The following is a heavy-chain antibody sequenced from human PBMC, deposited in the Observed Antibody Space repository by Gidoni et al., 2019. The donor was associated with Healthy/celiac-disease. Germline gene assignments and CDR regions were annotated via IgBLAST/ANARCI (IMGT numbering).Heavy chain of an antibody. CDR2: IIPILGIA. CDR1: GGTFSSYA. V-gene: IGHV1-69*04. Sequence: QVQLVQSGAEVKKPGSSVKVSCKASGGTFSSYAISWVRQAPGQGLEWMGRIIPILGIANYAQKFQGRVTITADKSTSTAYMELSSLRSEDTAVYYCARVPIVGATTLDYWGQGTLVTVSS. J-gene: IGHJ4*02. CDR3: ARVPIVGATTLDY. D-gene: IGHD1-26*01.